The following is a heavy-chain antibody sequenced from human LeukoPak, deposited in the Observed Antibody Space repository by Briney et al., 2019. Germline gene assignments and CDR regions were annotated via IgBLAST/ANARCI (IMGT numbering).Heavy chain of an antibody. V-gene: IGHV5-51*01. CDR2: IYPDDSNP. J-gene: IGHJ6*02. CDR3: ARQTPNQYGMDV. Sequence: GESLKISRKGSGYSFTNYWIGWVRQMPGKGLGWLWIIYPDDSNPRYSPSFQGQVTISVDKSISTAYLQWSSLKASDTAMYYCARQTPNQYGMDVWGQGTTVTVSS. CDR1: GYSFTNYW.